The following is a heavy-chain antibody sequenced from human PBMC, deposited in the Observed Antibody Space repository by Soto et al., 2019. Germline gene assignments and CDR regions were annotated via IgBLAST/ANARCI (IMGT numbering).Heavy chain of an antibody. CDR3: RRGDYVWGSYRSTMDA. Sequence: GGSLRLSCAASGFTFSNAWMNWVRQAPGKGLEWVGLIKRKTDGGTTDYAAPVRGRFTISRDDSRNTLYLEMNSLKTEDTAVYYCRRGDYVWGSYRSTMDAWGRGTTVTVSS. CDR1: GFTFSNAW. J-gene: IGHJ6*02. V-gene: IGHV3-15*07. D-gene: IGHD3-16*02. CDR2: IKRKTDGGTT.